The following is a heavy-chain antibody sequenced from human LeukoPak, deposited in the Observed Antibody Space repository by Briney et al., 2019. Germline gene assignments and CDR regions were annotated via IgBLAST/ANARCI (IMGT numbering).Heavy chain of an antibody. J-gene: IGHJ5*02. V-gene: IGHV3-74*01. CDR1: GFNLSGYW. CDR3: ARDPRNVGLAP. CDR2: NNGDGSTT. D-gene: IGHD2-15*01. Sequence: GGSLRLSCVASGFNLSGYWMYWVRQAPGKGLMYISRNNGDGSTTNYADVVKGRFTMSRDNVKNTLYLQMNSLRVEDTAVYYCARDPRNVGLAPWGQGTLVTVSS.